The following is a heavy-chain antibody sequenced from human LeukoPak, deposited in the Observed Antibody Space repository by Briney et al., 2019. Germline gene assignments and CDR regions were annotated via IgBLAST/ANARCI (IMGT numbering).Heavy chain of an antibody. CDR1: GFTFGSPW. J-gene: IGHJ4*02. Sequence: GGSLRLSCAASGFTFGSPWMHWVRQDPGKGLVWVSRIDSDGSATAYADSVKGRFTISRDNAENTLYLQMNSLRAEDTAVYYCARGTAGYHSSYFDYWGQGTLVTVSS. D-gene: IGHD3-16*02. CDR2: IDSDGSAT. V-gene: IGHV3-74*01. CDR3: ARGTAGYHSSYFDY.